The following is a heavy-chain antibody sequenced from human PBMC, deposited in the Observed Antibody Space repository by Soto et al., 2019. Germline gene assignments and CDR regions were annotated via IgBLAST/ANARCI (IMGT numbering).Heavy chain of an antibody. CDR1: GGTFSSYA. CDR2: IIPIFGTA. V-gene: IGHV1-69*01. CDR3: ARGLQGGSGWYFDY. J-gene: IGHJ4*02. D-gene: IGHD6-19*01. Sequence: QVQLVQSGAEVKKPGSSVKVSCKASGGTFSSYAISWVRQAPGQVLEWMGGIIPIFGTANYAQKFQGRVTITADESTSTAYRELSSLRSEDTAVYYCARGLQGGSGWYFDYWGQGTLVTVSS.